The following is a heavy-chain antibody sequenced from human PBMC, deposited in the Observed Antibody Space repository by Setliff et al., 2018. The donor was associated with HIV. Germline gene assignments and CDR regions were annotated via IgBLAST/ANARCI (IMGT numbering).Heavy chain of an antibody. Sequence: LSLSCAASGFTFDGYAMHWVRQAPGKGLEWVSGISWNSGSIGYADSVKGRFTISRDNAKNSLYLQMNSLRAEDTALYYCAKADYYYYYMDVWGKGTTVTVSS. CDR1: GFTFDGYA. J-gene: IGHJ6*03. CDR3: AKADYYYYYMDV. CDR2: ISWNSGSI. V-gene: IGHV3-9*01.